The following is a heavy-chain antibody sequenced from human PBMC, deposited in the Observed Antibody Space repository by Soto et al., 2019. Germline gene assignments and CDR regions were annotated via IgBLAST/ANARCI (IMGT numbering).Heavy chain of an antibody. V-gene: IGHV1-8*01. Sequence: QVQLVQSGAEVKKPGASVKVSCKASGYTFTSYDINWVRQATGQGLEWMGWMNPNSGNTGYAQKFQGRVTMTRNTXVXXAYMALSSLRSEDTAVYYCARSLGYCSGGSCYSDLWGQGTLVTVSS. CDR3: ARSLGYCSGGSCYSDL. CDR1: GYTFTSYD. D-gene: IGHD2-15*01. CDR2: MNPNSGNT. J-gene: IGHJ4*02.